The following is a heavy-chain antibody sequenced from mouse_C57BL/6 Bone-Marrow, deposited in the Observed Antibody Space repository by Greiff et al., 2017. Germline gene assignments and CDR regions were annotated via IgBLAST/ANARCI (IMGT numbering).Heavy chain of an antibody. Sequence: VQLQQPGAELVKPGASVKVSCKASGYTFTSYWMHWVKQRPGQGLEWIGRIHPSDSDTNYNQKFKGKATLTVDTSSNTAYLQLSSLTSEDTAVYYCTTDYYGSSSYYYAMDYWGQGTSVTVSS. V-gene: IGHV1-74*01. CDR3: TTDYYGSSSYYYAMDY. CDR1: GYTFTSYW. J-gene: IGHJ4*01. D-gene: IGHD1-1*01. CDR2: IHPSDSDT.